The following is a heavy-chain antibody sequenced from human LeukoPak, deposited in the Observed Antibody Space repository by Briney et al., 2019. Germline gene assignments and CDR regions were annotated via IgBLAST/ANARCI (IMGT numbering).Heavy chain of an antibody. Sequence: PGGSLRLSCAASGFTFSSYAMHWVRQAPGKGLEWVAVISYDGSNKYYADSVKGRFTISRDNSKNTLYLQMNSLRAEDTAVYYCARDVYGSGSYWGKNWFDPWGQGTLVTVSS. CDR3: ARDVYGSGSYWGKNWFDP. CDR2: ISYDGSNK. CDR1: GFTFSSYA. D-gene: IGHD3-10*01. V-gene: IGHV3-30*04. J-gene: IGHJ5*02.